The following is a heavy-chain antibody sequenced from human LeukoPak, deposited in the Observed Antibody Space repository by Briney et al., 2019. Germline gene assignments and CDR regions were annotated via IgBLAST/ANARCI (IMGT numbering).Heavy chain of an antibody. CDR1: GLTVSSNY. CDR3: ARDSYVDSEAVRWFDP. Sequence: GGSLRLSCAASGLTVSSNYMSWVRQAPGKGLEWVSVIYRGGPTYYADSVKGRFTISRDNSKNALYLQMNSLRAEDTAVYYCARDSYVDSEAVRWFDPWGQGTLVTVSS. J-gene: IGHJ5*02. V-gene: IGHV3-66*01. D-gene: IGHD4-17*01. CDR2: IYRGGPT.